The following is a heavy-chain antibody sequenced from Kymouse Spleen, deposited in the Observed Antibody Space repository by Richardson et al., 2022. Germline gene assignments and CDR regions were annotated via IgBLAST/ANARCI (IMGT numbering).Heavy chain of an antibody. CDR2: IRSKANSYAT. CDR3: TSGIAVAGYYYGMDV. CDR1: GFTFSGSA. D-gene: IGHD6-19*01. V-gene: IGHV3-73*02. Sequence: EVQLVESGGGLVQPGGSLKLSCAASGFTFSGSAMHWVRQASGKGLEWVGRIRSKANSYATAYAASVKGRFTISRDDSKNTAYLQMNSLKTEDTAVYYCTSGIAVAGYYYGMDVWGQGTTVTVSS. J-gene: IGHJ6*02.